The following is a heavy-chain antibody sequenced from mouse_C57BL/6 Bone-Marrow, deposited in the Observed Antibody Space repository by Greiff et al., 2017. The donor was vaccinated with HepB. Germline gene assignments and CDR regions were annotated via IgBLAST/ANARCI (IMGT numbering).Heavy chain of an antibody. Sequence: VQLQQSGAELVRPGTSVKVSCKASGYAFTNYLIEWVKQRPGQGLEWIGVINPGSGGTNYNEKFKGKATLTADKSSSTAYMQLSSLTSEDSAVYFCARRTLMVTTSNGGQGTLVTVSA. D-gene: IGHD2-2*01. V-gene: IGHV1-54*01. CDR1: GYAFTNYL. CDR3: ARRTLMVTTSN. J-gene: IGHJ3*01. CDR2: INPGSGGT.